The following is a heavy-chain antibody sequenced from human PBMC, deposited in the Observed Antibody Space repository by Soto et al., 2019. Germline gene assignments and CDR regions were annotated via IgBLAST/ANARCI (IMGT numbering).Heavy chain of an antibody. CDR3: ARDRYYDILTGYSDDAFDI. CDR2: VGGGGSDT. D-gene: IGHD3-9*01. J-gene: IGHJ3*02. CDR1: GFNFKMYA. Sequence: GSLRLSCAASGFNFKMYAMTWIRQAPGRGLEWVSGVGGGGSDTYYADSVKGRFTISRDNSKNTLDLEMSSLRAEDTAVYYCARDRYYDILTGYSDDAFDIWGQGTMVTVSS. V-gene: IGHV3-23*01.